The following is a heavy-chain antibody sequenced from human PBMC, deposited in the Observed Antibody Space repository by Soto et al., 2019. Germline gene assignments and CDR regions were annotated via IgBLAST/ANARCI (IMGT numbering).Heavy chain of an antibody. CDR1: GYTFTGYY. CDR2: INPKSGDT. J-gene: IGHJ4*02. Sequence: SVKVSCKASGYTFTGYYIHWVRQAPGQGLEWMGWINPKSGDTNYAQKFQGRVSMTRDTSITTAYMEVSRLKSDDTAVYYCARGSPRMGALPTYWGQGTLVTVSS. D-gene: IGHD1-26*01. V-gene: IGHV1-2*02. CDR3: ARGSPRMGALPTY.